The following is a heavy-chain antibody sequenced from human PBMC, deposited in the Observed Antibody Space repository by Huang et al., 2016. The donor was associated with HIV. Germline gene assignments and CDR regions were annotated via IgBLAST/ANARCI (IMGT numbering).Heavy chain of an antibody. V-gene: IGHV3-23*01. Sequence: EVQLLESGGGLVQPGGSLRLSCGDSGFTFSTYARSWVRQAAGEGPEGVSGIGGRGGGTDDADSVKGRFTISRDNANNTLYLQMNSLRVEDTAVYYCAKGGGASPRLHAFDVWGQGTMVTVSS. CDR1: GFTFSTYA. CDR3: AKGGGASPRLHAFDV. J-gene: IGHJ3*01. CDR2: IGGRGGGT. D-gene: IGHD5-18*01.